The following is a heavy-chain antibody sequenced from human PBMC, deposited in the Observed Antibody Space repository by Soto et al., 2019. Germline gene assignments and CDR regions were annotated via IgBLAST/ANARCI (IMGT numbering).Heavy chain of an antibody. CDR2: ISGSGGTI. Sequence: EVQLVESGGGMVQPGGSLRVSCAASGFTLSSYSMHWVRQAPGKGLEWVSYISGSGGTIYYADSVKGRFTISRDNAKNSLSVQMNSLRDEDTAVYFCARETGLRSSGWSYYFDFWGQGTGVTVSS. V-gene: IGHV3-48*02. D-gene: IGHD6-19*01. J-gene: IGHJ4*02. CDR3: ARETGLRSSGWSYYFDF. CDR1: GFTLSSYS.